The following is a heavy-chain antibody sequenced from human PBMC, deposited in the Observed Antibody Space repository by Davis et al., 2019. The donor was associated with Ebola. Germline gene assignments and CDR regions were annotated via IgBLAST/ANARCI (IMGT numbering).Heavy chain of an antibody. CDR1: GFSFDYYA. Sequence: SLKISCAASGFSFDYYAMHWVRQGPGKGLEWVSGISWNSGSIGYADSVKGRFTISRDNAKNTLYLQMNSLRAEDTAMYYCARALTSSNNGKFDHWGQGALVTVSS. CDR2: ISWNSGSI. D-gene: IGHD1-1*01. J-gene: IGHJ4*02. CDR3: ARALTSSNNGKFDH. V-gene: IGHV3-9*01.